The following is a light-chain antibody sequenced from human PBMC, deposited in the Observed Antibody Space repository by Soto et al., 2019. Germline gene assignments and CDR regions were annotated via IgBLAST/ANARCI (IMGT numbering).Light chain of an antibody. J-gene: IGKJ1*01. Sequence: EIVMTQSPATLSVSPGETASLSCRASQSAGNFLAWYQQKPGQAPRLLIYYISTRATGIPARFSGSGSGKEFTITISRLQSEDFALYYCQQYNTFWKFGQGTK. CDR3: QQYNTFWK. V-gene: IGKV3D-15*01. CDR1: QSAGNF. CDR2: YIS.